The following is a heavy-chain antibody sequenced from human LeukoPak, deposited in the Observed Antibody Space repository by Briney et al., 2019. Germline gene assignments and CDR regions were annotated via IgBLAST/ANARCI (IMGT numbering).Heavy chain of an antibody. CDR2: INPNSGGT. V-gene: IGHV1-2*02. CDR1: GYTFTGYY. J-gene: IGHJ5*02. CDR3: ARNYGGYCSGGSCYHWFDP. D-gene: IGHD2-15*01. Sequence: ASVKVSCKASGYTFTGYYMHWVRQAPGQRLEWMGWINPNSGGTNYAQKFQGRVTMTRDTSISTAYMELSRLRSDDTAVYYCARNYGGYCSGGSCYHWFDPWGQGTLVTVSS.